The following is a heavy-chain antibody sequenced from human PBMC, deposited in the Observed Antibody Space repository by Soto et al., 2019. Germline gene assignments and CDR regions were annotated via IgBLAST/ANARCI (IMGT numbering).Heavy chain of an antibody. V-gene: IGHV1-69*04. CDR1: GGTFSSYT. Sequence: SVKVSGKASGGTFSSYTISWVRQAPGQGLEWMGRIIPILGIANYAQKFQGRVTITAVKSTSTAYMELSSLRSEDTAVYYCARDRQTPSGESPLDYWGQGTLVTVSS. CDR3: ARDRQTPSGESPLDY. J-gene: IGHJ4*02. D-gene: IGHD3-10*01. CDR2: IIPILGIA.